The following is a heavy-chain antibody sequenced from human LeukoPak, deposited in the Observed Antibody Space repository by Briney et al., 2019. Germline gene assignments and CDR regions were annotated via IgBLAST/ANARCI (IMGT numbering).Heavy chain of an antibody. CDR2: MNPNSGNT. V-gene: IGHV1-8*03. CDR3: ARGSYYDFWSGYLTSYYYYYMDV. J-gene: IGHJ6*03. CDR1: GYAFTSYD. Sequence: ASVKVSCKASGYAFTSYDINWVRQATGQGLEWMGWMNPNSGNTGYAQKFQGRVTITRNTSISTAYMELSSLRSEDTAVYYCARGSYYDFWSGYLTSYYYYYMDVWGKGTTVTVSS. D-gene: IGHD3-3*01.